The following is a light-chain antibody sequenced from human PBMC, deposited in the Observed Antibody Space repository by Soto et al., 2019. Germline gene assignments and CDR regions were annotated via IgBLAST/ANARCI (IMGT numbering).Light chain of an antibody. Sequence: EIVLTQSPYTLSLSPVERATLSWIASHGVISSYLGWYQQKPGQTPRLLIYGASSRATGIPDRFSGGGSGTDFTLTISRLEPEDFAVYYCQQYGNSPSITFGHGTLWRL. V-gene: IGKV3-20*01. CDR2: GAS. CDR1: HGVISSY. J-gene: IGKJ5*01. CDR3: QQYGNSPSIT.